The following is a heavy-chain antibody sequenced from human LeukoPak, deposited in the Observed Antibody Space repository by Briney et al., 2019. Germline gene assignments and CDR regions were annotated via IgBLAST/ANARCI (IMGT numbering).Heavy chain of an antibody. CDR2: IIPIFGTA. V-gene: IGHV1-69*13. Sequence: SVKVSCKASGGTFSSYAISWVRQAPGQGLEWMGGIIPIFGTANYAQKFQGRVTITADESTSTAYMELSSLRSEDTAVYYCARGVVGATIPFDYWGQGTLVTVSS. CDR1: GGTFSSYA. D-gene: IGHD1-26*01. CDR3: ARGVVGATIPFDY. J-gene: IGHJ4*02.